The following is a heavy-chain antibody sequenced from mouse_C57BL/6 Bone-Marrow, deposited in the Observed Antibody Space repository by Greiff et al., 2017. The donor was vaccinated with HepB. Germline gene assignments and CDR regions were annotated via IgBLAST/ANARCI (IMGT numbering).Heavy chain of an antibody. CDR3: ARSELACFAY. J-gene: IGHJ3*01. V-gene: IGHV1-82*01. Sequence: QVQLQQSGPELVKPGASVKISCKASGYAFSSSWMNWVKQRPGKGLEWIGRIYPGDGDTNYNGKFKGKDTLTADKSSRTAYMQRSSLTSEDSAVYCCARSELACFAYGDQGTLVTVSA. CDR1: GYAFSSSW. CDR2: IYPGDGDT. D-gene: IGHD4-1*01.